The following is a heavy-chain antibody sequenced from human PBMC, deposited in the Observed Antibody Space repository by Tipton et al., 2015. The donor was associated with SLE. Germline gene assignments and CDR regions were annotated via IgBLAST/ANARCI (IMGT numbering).Heavy chain of an antibody. D-gene: IGHD3-10*01. CDR1: GFTFSDYW. CDR2: ISWNSGNI. J-gene: IGHJ4*02. CDR3: AKDPTMVQGVIMGGEFDY. V-gene: IGHV3-9*01. Sequence: SLRLSCAASGFTFSDYWMTWVRQAPGKGLEWVSGISWNSGNIDYADSVKGRFTISRDNAKNSLYLQMNSLRAEDTALYYCAKDPTMVQGVIMGGEFDYWGQGTLVTVSS.